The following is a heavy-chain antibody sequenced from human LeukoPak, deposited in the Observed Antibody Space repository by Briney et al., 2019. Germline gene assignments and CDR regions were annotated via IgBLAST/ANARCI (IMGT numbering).Heavy chain of an antibody. CDR3: ARQGYTYGYDS. CDR1: GNSFTTYW. V-gene: IGHV5-51*01. Sequence: PGESLKISCKGSGNSFTTYWITWVRQMPGKGLEWMGIIYPGDSDSRYSPSFQGQVTMSADKSISTAYLQWSSLKASDTAMYYCARQGYTYGYDSWGQGTLVTVSS. D-gene: IGHD5-18*01. J-gene: IGHJ4*02. CDR2: IYPGDSDS.